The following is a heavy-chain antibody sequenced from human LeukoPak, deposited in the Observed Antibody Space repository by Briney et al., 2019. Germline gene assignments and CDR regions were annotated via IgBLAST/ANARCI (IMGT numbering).Heavy chain of an antibody. CDR2: INHSGST. J-gene: IGHJ5*02. CDR1: GGSFSGYY. V-gene: IGHV4-34*01. CDR3: ARGGKYYYGSGILQGWFDP. D-gene: IGHD3-10*01. Sequence: SETLSLTCAVYGGSFSGYYWSWIRKPPGKGLEWIGEINHSGSTNYNPSLKSRVTISVDTSKHQFSLKLSSVTAADTAVYYCARGGKYYYGSGILQGWFDPWGQGTLVTVSS.